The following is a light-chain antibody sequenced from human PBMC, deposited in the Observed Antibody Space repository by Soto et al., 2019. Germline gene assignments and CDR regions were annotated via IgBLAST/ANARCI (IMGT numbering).Light chain of an antibody. J-gene: IGKJ1*01. V-gene: IGKV3-15*01. CDR1: QSVSSK. CDR3: QQYNNWPWT. CDR2: GAS. Sequence: EIVMTQSPATLSVSPGERATLSCRASQSVSSKLAWYQQKPGQAPRFLIYGASTRATGIPARFSVSGSGTEFTLTISSLQSEDFAVYYCQQYNNWPWTFGQGTKV.